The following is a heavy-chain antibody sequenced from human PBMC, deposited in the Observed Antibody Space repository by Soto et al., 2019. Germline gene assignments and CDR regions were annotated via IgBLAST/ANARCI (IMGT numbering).Heavy chain of an antibody. V-gene: IGHV3-23*01. CDR1: GFTFSSYA. CDR2: ISGSGGST. Sequence: TGGSLRLSXAASGFTFSSYAMSWVRQAPGKGLEWVSAISGSGGSTYYADSVKGRFTISRDNSKNTLYLQMNSLRAEDTAVYYCAKDGWYCSSTSCYDYWGQGTLVTVSS. D-gene: IGHD2-2*01. CDR3: AKDGWYCSSTSCYDY. J-gene: IGHJ4*02.